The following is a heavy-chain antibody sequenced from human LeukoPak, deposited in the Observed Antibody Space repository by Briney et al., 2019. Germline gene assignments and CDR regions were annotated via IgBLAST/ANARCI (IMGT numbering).Heavy chain of an antibody. V-gene: IGHV4-59*08. CDR3: ARRGITMVRGVINNWFDP. Sequence: SETLSLTCTVSGGSISSYYWSWIRQPPGKGLEWIGYIYYSGSTNYNPSLKSRVTISVDTSKNQFSLKLSSVTAAYTAVYYCARRGITMVRGVINNWFDPWGQGTLVTVSS. CDR1: GGSISSYY. CDR2: IYYSGST. D-gene: IGHD3-10*01. J-gene: IGHJ5*02.